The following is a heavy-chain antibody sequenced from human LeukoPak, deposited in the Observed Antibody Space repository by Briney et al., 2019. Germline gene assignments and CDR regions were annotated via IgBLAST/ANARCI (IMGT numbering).Heavy chain of an antibody. V-gene: IGHV3-72*01. J-gene: IGHJ4*02. Sequence: GGSLRLSCAASGFTFSSYAMSWVRQAPGKGLEWVGRIRNRANDYTTEYAASVKGRFTISRDDSRNSLYLQMSSLKTEDTAVYFCARERFSGSYFLGSFESWGQGTQVTVSS. CDR1: GFTFSSYA. D-gene: IGHD1-26*01. CDR2: IRNRANDYTT. CDR3: ARERFSGSYFLGSFES.